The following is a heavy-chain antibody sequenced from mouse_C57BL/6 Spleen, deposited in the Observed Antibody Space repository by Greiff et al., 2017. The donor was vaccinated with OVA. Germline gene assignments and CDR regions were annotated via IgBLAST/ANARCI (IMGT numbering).Heavy chain of an antibody. CDR3: TRILTGKDYAMDY. CDR1: GYTFTDYE. D-gene: IGHD4-1*01. CDR2: IDPETGGT. J-gene: IGHJ4*01. V-gene: IGHV1-15*01. Sequence: VQLQESGAELVRPGASVTLSCKASGYTFTDYEMHWVKQTPVHGLEWIGAIDPETGGTAYNQKFKGKAILTADKSSSTAYMELRSLTSEDSAVYYCTRILTGKDYAMDYWGQGTSVTVSS.